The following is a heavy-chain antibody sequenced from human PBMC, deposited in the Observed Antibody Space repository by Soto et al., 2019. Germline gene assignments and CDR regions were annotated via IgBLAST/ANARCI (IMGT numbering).Heavy chain of an antibody. CDR3: ARGEYSSSWYTPLDY. D-gene: IGHD6-13*01. CDR1: GFTFSSYA. CDR2: ISYDGSNK. J-gene: IGHJ4*02. V-gene: IGHV3-30-3*01. Sequence: GRSLRLSCAASGFTFSSYAMHWVRQAPGKGLEWVAVISYDGSNKYYADSVKGRFTISRDNSKNTLYLQMNSLRAEDTAVYYCARGEYSSSWYTPLDYWGQGTLVTVSS.